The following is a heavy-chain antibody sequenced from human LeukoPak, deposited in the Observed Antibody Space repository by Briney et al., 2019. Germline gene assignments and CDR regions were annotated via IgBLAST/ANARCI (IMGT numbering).Heavy chain of an antibody. D-gene: IGHD1-1*01. CDR1: GFTFSSSD. Sequence: GGSLRLSCAASGFTFSSSDMHWVRQPTGQGPEWVSTTGTASDTYYPGSVEGRFTLSRDNAKNSLYLQMNSLTAGDTAVYYCARGPPRGKYYYMDVWGKGTTVTVSS. CDR2: TGTASDT. V-gene: IGHV3-13*01. J-gene: IGHJ6*03. CDR3: ARGPPRGKYYYMDV.